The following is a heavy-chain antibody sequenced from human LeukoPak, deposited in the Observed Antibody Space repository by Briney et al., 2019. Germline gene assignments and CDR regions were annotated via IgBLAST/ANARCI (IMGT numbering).Heavy chain of an antibody. Sequence: XWGWXRXXXXXGXXWIGYIYYSGSSKYSPSLKSRVTMSVDTSKNQFSLKLSSVTAADTAVYYCARYDSSGFALENWGQGTLVTVSS. D-gene: IGHD3-22*01. CDR2: IYYSGSS. CDR3: ARYDSSGFALEN. J-gene: IGHJ4*02. V-gene: IGHV4-59*01. CDR1: X.